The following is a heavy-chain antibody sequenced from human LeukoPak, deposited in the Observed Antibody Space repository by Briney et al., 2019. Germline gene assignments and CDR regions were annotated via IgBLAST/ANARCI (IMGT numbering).Heavy chain of an antibody. CDR3: ARHFDTYNSDSKPLDY. Sequence: GGSLRLSCAASRVTFSIYSMHWVRQAPGKGLEWVAVISYGGSNKYYADSVKGRFTISRDNSKNTLYLQMDSLKAEDTAVYYCARHFDTYNSDSKPLDYWGQGTLVTVSS. CDR2: ISYGGSNK. V-gene: IGHV3-30-3*01. D-gene: IGHD2/OR15-2a*01. J-gene: IGHJ4*02. CDR1: RVTFSIYS.